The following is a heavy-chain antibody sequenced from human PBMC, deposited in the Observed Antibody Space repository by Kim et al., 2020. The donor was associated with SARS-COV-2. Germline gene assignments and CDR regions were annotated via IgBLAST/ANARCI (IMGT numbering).Heavy chain of an antibody. CDR2: FDPEEGEP. Sequence: ASVKVSCKVSGYTLTELSMHWVRQAPGKGLEWMGGFDPEEGEPIYAQKFQGRVTMTEDTSTDPAYMELSSLRSEDTAVYYCATGRGSYYYFDYWGQGTLVTVSS. J-gene: IGHJ4*02. V-gene: IGHV1-24*01. CDR3: ATGRGSYYYFDY. CDR1: GYTLTELS. D-gene: IGHD1-26*01.